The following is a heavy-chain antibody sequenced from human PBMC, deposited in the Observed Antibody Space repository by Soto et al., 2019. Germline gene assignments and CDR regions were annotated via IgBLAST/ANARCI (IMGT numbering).Heavy chain of an antibody. CDR3: ARGDSSIAARVYNWFDP. V-gene: IGHV4-59*01. Sequence: QVQLQESGPGLVKPSETLSLTCTVSGGSISSYYWSWIRQPPGKGLEWIGYIYYSGSTNYNPSLKSRVTISVDTSKNQFSLKLSSVTAADTAVYYCARGDSSIAARVYNWFDPWGQGTLVTVSS. CDR2: IYYSGST. D-gene: IGHD6-6*01. CDR1: GGSISSYY. J-gene: IGHJ5*02.